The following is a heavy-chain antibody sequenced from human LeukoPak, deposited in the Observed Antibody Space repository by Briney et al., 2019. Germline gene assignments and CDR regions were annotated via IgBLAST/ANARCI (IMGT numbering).Heavy chain of an antibody. V-gene: IGHV3-23*01. CDR1: GFTFSSYA. CDR2: ISGSGGIT. Sequence: GGSLRLSCAASGFTFSSYAMSWVRQAPGKGLEWVSAISGSGGITYYADSVKGRFTISTDNSKNTLYLQMNSLRAEDTAVYYCAKDGHYYDSSGYKYYFDYWGQGTLVTVSS. CDR3: AKDGHYYDSSGYKYYFDY. D-gene: IGHD3-22*01. J-gene: IGHJ4*02.